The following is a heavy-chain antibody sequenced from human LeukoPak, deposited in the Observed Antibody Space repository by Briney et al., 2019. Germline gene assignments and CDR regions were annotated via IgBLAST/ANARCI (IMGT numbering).Heavy chain of an antibody. CDR2: IYTSGST. CDR1: GGSISSYY. D-gene: IGHD5-18*01. V-gene: IGHV4-4*07. Sequence: SETLSLTCTVSGGSISSYYWSWIRQPAGKGLEWIGRIYTSGSTNYNPSLKSRVTMSVDTSKNQFSLKLSSVTAADTAVYYCARDVDTAMVSGDYYFDYWGQGTLVTVSS. J-gene: IGHJ4*02. CDR3: ARDVDTAMVSGDYYFDY.